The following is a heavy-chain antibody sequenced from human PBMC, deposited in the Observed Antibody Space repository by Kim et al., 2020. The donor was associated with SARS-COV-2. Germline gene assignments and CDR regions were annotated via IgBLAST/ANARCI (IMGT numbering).Heavy chain of an antibody. CDR2: ISGSGGST. CDR3: AKDYVPYYYDSSGYYPQWDY. Sequence: GGSLRLSCAASGFTFSSYAMSWVRQAPGKGLEWVSAISGSGGSTYYADSVKGRFTISRDNSKNTLYLQMNSLRAEDTAVYYCAKDYVPYYYDSSGYYPQWDYWGQGTLVTVSS. V-gene: IGHV3-23*01. D-gene: IGHD3-22*01. J-gene: IGHJ4*02. CDR1: GFTFSSYA.